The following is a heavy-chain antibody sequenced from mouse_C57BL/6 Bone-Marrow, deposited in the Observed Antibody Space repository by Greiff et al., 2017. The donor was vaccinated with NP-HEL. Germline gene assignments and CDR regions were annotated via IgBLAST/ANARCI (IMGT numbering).Heavy chain of an antibody. CDR3: TRAGIYYFYAMDY. V-gene: IGHV5-9-1*02. J-gene: IGHJ4*01. D-gene: IGHD1-1*01. Sequence: EVKVEESGEGLVKPGGSLKLSCAASGFTFSSYAMSWVRQTPEKRLEWVAYISSGGDYIYYADTVKGRFTISRDNARNTLYLQMSSLKSEDTAMYYCTRAGIYYFYAMDYWGQGTSVTVSS. CDR2: ISSGGDYI. CDR1: GFTFSSYA.